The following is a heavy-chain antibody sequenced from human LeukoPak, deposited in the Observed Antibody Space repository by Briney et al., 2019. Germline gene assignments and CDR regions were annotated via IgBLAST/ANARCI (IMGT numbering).Heavy chain of an antibody. CDR3: AKDFSAEDELLGLGRLPFDY. CDR1: GFTFSSYA. CDR2: ISGSGGST. J-gene: IGHJ4*02. D-gene: IGHD2-15*01. Sequence: GGSLRLSCAASGFTFSSYAMSWVRQAPGKGLEWVSAISGSGGSTYYADSVKGRFTISRDNSKNTLYLQMNSLRAEDTAVYYCAKDFSAEDELLGLGRLPFDYWGQGTLVTVSS. V-gene: IGHV3-23*01.